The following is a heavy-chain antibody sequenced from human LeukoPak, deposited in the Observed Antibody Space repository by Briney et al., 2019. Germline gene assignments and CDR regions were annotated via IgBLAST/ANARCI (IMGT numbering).Heavy chain of an antibody. CDR2: ISSTSSYI. J-gene: IGHJ4*02. CDR1: GFTFSICS. CDR3: ASFPSVAAAGEKIDY. Sequence: PGGSPRLSCAASGFTFSICSMNWVPQAPGQGLEWVSSISSTSSYIYYADSVKGRFTISRDNAKNSLYLQMNSLRAEDTAVYYCASFPSVAAAGEKIDYWGQGTLVTVSS. D-gene: IGHD6-13*01. V-gene: IGHV3-21*01.